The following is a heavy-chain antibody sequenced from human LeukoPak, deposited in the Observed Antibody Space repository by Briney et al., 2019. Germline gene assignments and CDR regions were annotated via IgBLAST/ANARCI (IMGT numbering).Heavy chain of an antibody. V-gene: IGHV3-23*01. CDR2: ISGSGGST. CDR3: AKDLSRGWAPAFDY. Sequence: PGGSLRLSCAASGFTVSSNYMSWVRQAPGKGLEWVSVISGSGGSTYYADSVKGRFTISRDNSKNTLYLQMNSLRAEDTAVYYCAKDLSRGWAPAFDYWGQGTLVTVSS. D-gene: IGHD5-12*01. J-gene: IGHJ4*02. CDR1: GFTVSSNY.